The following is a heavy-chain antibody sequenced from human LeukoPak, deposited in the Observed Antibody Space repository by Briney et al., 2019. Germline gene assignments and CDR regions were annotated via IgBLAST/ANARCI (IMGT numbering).Heavy chain of an antibody. CDR2: ISSSSIT. CDR1: GFSFSSFE. Sequence: GGSLRLSCVVSGFSFSSFEMNWVRQAPGKGLEWVSYISSSSITLYADSVKGRFTIPRDNARDPLYLQMNSLRAEDTAVYYCARSLSGYITDPFFDQWGQGALVTVSS. V-gene: IGHV3-48*03. D-gene: IGHD5-12*01. J-gene: IGHJ4*02. CDR3: ARSLSGYITDPFFDQ.